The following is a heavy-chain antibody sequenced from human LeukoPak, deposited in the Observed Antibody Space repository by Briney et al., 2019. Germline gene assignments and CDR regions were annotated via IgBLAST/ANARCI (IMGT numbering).Heavy chain of an antibody. Sequence: GGSLRLSCAASGFTFSTYNMNWVRQAPGKGLEWVSSITSSSSYIYYADSVKGRFTISRDNAKNSLYLQMNSLRAEDTAVYYCARGNAYYDSSGYYPPSQFDYWGQGTLVTVSS. CDR1: GFTFSTYN. CDR2: ITSSSSYI. D-gene: IGHD3-22*01. J-gene: IGHJ4*02. V-gene: IGHV3-21*01. CDR3: ARGNAYYDSSGYYPPSQFDY.